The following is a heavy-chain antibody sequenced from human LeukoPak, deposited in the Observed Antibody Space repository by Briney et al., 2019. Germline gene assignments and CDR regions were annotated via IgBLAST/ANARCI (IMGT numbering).Heavy chain of an antibody. Sequence: SETLSLTCAVYGGSFSGYYWSWIRQPPGKGLEWIGEINHSGSTNYNPSLKSRVTISVDTSKNQFSLKLGSVTAADTAVYYCARGSHSSGWYYFDYWGQGTLVTVSS. D-gene: IGHD6-19*01. J-gene: IGHJ4*02. CDR1: GGSFSGYY. V-gene: IGHV4-34*01. CDR2: INHSGST. CDR3: ARGSHSSGWYYFDY.